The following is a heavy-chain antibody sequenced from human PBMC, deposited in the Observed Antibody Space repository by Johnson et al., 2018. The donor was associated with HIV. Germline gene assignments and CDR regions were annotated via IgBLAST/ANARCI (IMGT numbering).Heavy chain of an antibody. D-gene: IGHD1-14*01. CDR1: GFTFSDHY. J-gene: IGHJ3*02. CDR2: ISSSGSTI. V-gene: IGHV3-11*04. Sequence: QMQLVESGGAVVRPGGSLRLSCAASGFTFSDHYMSWIRQAPGKGLEWVSYISSSGSTIYYADSVKGRFTISRDNAKNSLYLQMSSLRVDDTAVYYCATRDPTYRPGAFDIWGQGTTVTVSS. CDR3: ATRDPTYRPGAFDI.